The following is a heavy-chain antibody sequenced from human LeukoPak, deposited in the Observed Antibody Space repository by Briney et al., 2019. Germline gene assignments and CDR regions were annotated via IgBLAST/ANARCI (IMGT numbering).Heavy chain of an antibody. CDR2: ISSSSRYI. Sequence: GGSLRLSCAASGFTFSSYSMTWVRLAPGKGLEWVSSISSSSRYIYYADSMKGRFTISRDNAKNSLFLQMNSLRAEDTAVYYCARDPSSGWYLKGWFDPWGQGTLVTVSS. D-gene: IGHD6-19*01. J-gene: IGHJ5*02. CDR1: GFTFSSYS. V-gene: IGHV3-21*01. CDR3: ARDPSSGWYLKGWFDP.